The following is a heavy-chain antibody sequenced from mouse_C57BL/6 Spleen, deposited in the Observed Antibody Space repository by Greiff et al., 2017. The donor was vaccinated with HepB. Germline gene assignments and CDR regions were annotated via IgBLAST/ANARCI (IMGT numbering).Heavy chain of an antibody. CDR1: GYSITSGYY. Sequence: DVQLQESGPGLVKPSQSLSLTCSVTGYSITSGYYWNWIRQFPGNKLEWMGYISYDGSNNYNPSLKNRISITRDTSKNQFFLKLNSVTTEDTATYYCASILWSNRAFAYWGQGTLVTVSA. CDR3: ASILWSNRAFAY. J-gene: IGHJ3*01. D-gene: IGHD1-1*02. V-gene: IGHV3-6*01. CDR2: ISYDGSN.